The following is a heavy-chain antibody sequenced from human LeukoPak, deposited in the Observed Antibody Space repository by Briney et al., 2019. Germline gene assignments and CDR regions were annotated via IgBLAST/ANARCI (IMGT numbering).Heavy chain of an antibody. CDR1: GFTFDDYG. Sequence: GGSLRLSCAASGFTFDDYGMSWVRQAPGKGLEWVSGINWNGGSTGYADSVKGRFTISRDNAKNSLYLQMNSLRAEDTAIYYCAREGVGHHYYYYYMDVWGKGTTVTISS. D-gene: IGHD2-8*01. CDR3: AREGVGHHYYYYYMDV. J-gene: IGHJ6*03. CDR2: INWNGGST. V-gene: IGHV3-20*04.